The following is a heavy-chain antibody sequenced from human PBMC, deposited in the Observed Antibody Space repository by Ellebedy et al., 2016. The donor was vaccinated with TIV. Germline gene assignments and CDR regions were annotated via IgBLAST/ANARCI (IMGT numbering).Heavy chain of an antibody. CDR2: ISGSGGDT. D-gene: IGHD6-19*01. CDR1: GFSFRTYA. J-gene: IGHJ1*01. Sequence: GESLKISCAASGFSFRTYAMSWVRQAPGKGLEWVSSISGSGGDTYYADSVKGRFIISRDNSKNTLYLQMNSLRAEDTAVYYCARVVAGRATYFQHWGQGTLVTVSS. V-gene: IGHV3-23*01. CDR3: ARVVAGRATYFQH.